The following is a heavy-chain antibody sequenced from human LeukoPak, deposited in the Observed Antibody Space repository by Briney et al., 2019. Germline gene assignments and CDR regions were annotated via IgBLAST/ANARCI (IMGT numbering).Heavy chain of an antibody. CDR1: GYSFTSYW. CDR2: IYPGDSDI. Sequence: GESLKISCKGSGYSFTSYWMAWVRQMPGKGLEWRGLIYPGDSDIRYSPSFQGQVTISADKSITTAYLQWSSLKASDSAMYYCARNRESTGYPDKFDIWGQGTMVTVSS. J-gene: IGHJ3*02. V-gene: IGHV5-51*01. CDR3: ARNRESTGYPDKFDI. D-gene: IGHD3-22*01.